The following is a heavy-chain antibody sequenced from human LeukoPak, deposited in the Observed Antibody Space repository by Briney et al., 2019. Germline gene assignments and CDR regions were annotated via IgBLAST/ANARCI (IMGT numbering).Heavy chain of an antibody. V-gene: IGHV3-7*01. CDR1: GFTLSKHW. Sequence: PGGSLRLSCAASGFTLSKHWMTWVRQAPGKGLECVAIIKQDGSEKYYVNSVKGRFTISRDNAKNSLYLQMNSLRAEDTAVYYCAREYYDILTAEGAFDIWGQGTMVTVSS. D-gene: IGHD3-9*01. J-gene: IGHJ3*02. CDR2: IKQDGSEK. CDR3: AREYYDILTAEGAFDI.